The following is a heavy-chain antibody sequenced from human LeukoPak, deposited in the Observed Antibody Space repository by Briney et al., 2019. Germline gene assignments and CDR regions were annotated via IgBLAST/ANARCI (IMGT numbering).Heavy chain of an antibody. CDR2: ISYDGSNK. J-gene: IGHJ4*02. D-gene: IGHD3-10*01. Sequence: GGSLRLSCAASGFTFSSYGMHWVRQAPGKGLEWVAVISYDGSNKYYADSVKGRFTISRDNSKNTLYLQMNSLRAEDTAVYYCAKDLSVFRGVTPHWGQGTLVTVSS. V-gene: IGHV3-30*18. CDR1: GFTFSSYG. CDR3: AKDLSVFRGVTPH.